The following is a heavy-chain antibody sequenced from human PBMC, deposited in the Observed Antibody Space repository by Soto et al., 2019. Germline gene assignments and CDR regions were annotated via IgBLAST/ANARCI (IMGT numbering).Heavy chain of an antibody. Sequence: QLQLQESGPGLVKPSETLSLTCTVSGGSISSSSYYWGWIRQPPGKGLEWIGSIYYSGSTYYNPSLKSRVTISVDTSKNQFSLKLSSVTAADTAVYYCARHGAAAVNWFDPWGQGTLVTVSS. V-gene: IGHV4-39*01. J-gene: IGHJ5*02. CDR3: ARHGAAAVNWFDP. D-gene: IGHD6-13*01. CDR2: IYYSGST. CDR1: GGSISSSSYY.